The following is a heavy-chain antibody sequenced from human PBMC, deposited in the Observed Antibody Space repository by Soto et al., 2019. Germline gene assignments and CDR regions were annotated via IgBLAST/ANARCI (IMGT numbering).Heavy chain of an antibody. V-gene: IGHV4-39*01. CDR3: ARSFSLSAIPNWFDP. CDR1: GGSISSTNYY. Sequence: QLQLQESGPGLVKPSETLSLTCTVSGGSISSTNYYWGWIRQPPGKGLEWIGTIYYSGSTYYNPSLKSRVAILVDTSKNQFSLNLSPVTAADTAVYYCARSFSLSAIPNWFDPWGQGTLVTVSS. J-gene: IGHJ5*02. CDR2: IYYSGST. D-gene: IGHD2-21*01.